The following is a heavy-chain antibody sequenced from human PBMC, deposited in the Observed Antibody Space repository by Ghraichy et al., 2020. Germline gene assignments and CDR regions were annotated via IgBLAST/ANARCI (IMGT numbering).Heavy chain of an antibody. CDR3: ARGAPGIAVAPVY. Sequence: ETLSLTCTFYGGSFGGYYWNWIRQPPGKGLEWIGQINHSEKSDYNPSLKSRVTISVDTSKNQFSLKLSSVTAADTAVYYCARGAPGIAVAPVYWGQGTLVTVSS. CDR2: INHSEKS. CDR1: GGSFGGYY. J-gene: IGHJ4*02. D-gene: IGHD6-19*01. V-gene: IGHV4-34*01.